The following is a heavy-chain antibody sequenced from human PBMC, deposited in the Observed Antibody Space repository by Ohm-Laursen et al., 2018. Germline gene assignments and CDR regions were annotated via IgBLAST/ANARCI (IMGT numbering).Heavy chain of an antibody. D-gene: IGHD5-24*01. V-gene: IGHV3-33*01. J-gene: IGHJ6*02. CDR1: GFTFSSYG. CDR2: IWYDGSNK. CDR3: ARDRGGYNSNGMDV. Sequence: SLRLSCAASGFTFSSYGMHWVRQAPGTGLEWVAVIWYDGSNKYYADSVKGRFTISRDNSKNTLYLQMNSLRAEDTAVYYCARDRGGYNSNGMDVWGQGTTVTVSS.